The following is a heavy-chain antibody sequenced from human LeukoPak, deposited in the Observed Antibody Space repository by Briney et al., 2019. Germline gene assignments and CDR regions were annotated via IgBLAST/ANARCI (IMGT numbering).Heavy chain of an antibody. V-gene: IGHV3-7*04. CDR3: ARDSDGVLDY. CDR1: GFTFTTYW. D-gene: IGHD3-10*01. Sequence: GGSLRLSCAASGFTFTTYWMAWVRQAPGKGLEWVANIKQDGSEKYYVDSVKGRFTISRDNAENSPYLQMNSLRAEDTAVYYCARDSDGVLDYWGQGTLVTVSS. J-gene: IGHJ4*02. CDR2: IKQDGSEK.